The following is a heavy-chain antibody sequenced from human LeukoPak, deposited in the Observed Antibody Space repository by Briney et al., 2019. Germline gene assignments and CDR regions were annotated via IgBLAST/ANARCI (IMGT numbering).Heavy chain of an antibody. CDR2: ISSSSSYT. D-gene: IGHD1-14*01. CDR3: ATAEDLSDP. Sequence: AGGSLRLSCAASGFTFSDYYMSWVRQAPGKGLEWVSYISSSSSYTNYADSVKGRFTISRDNAENSLYLQMNSLRAEDTAVYYCATAEDLSDPWGQGTLVTVSS. V-gene: IGHV3-11*06. CDR1: GFTFSDYY. J-gene: IGHJ5*02.